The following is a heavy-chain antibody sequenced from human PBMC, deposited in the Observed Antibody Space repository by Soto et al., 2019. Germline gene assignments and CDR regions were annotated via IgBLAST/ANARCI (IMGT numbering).Heavy chain of an antibody. J-gene: IGHJ6*02. CDR3: VKEGPPGGAYYYNLDV. V-gene: IGHV3-64*05. CDR2: ISSNGGST. Sequence: PGGSLRLSCSGSGFTLNNYAMEWVRQAPGKGLEYVSDISSNGGSTYYADSVKGRFTISRDNPKNTLYVQMTSLRPEDTAVYYSVKEGPPGGAYYYNLDVWGQGTTVTVSS. CDR1: GFTLNNYA. D-gene: IGHD3-16*01.